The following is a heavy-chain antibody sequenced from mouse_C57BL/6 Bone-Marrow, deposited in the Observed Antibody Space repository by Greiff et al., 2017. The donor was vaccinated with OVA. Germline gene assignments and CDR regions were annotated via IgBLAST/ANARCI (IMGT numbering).Heavy chain of an antibody. CDR3: ASPYY. CDR1: GFTFSDYY. V-gene: IGHV5-12*01. Sequence: EVKLVESGGGLVQPGGSLKLSCAASGFTFSDYYMYWVRQTPEKRLEWVAYISNGGGSTYYPDTVKGRFTISRDNAKNTLYLQMNSLKSEDTAMYYCASPYYWGQGTTLTVSS. CDR2: ISNGGGST. J-gene: IGHJ2*01.